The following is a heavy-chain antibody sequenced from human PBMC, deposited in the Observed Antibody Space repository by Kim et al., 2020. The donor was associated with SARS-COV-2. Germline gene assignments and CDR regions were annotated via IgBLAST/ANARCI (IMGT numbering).Heavy chain of an antibody. Sequence: GGSLRLSCAASGFTFNSYAMHWVRQAPGKGLEWVAVISYDGSKKYYADSVKGRFTISRDNSKNTLYLQMNSLRAEDTAVYYCTRESYHSSLWGQGTLVTVSS. CDR1: GFTFNSYA. J-gene: IGHJ4*02. D-gene: IGHD3-22*01. V-gene: IGHV3-30-3*01. CDR3: TRESYHSSL. CDR2: ISYDGSKK.